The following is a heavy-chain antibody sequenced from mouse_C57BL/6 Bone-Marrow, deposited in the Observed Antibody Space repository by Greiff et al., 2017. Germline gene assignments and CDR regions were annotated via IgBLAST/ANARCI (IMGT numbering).Heavy chain of an antibody. Sequence: QVQLQQSGAELARPGASVKLSCKASGYTFTSFGISWVKQRTGQGLEWIGELYPRSGNTYSNEKFKGKAPLTADKSSSTSYVELRSLTSEDSAVYFCASSGYYGSSYGGYFDVWGTGTTVTVSS. CDR1: GYTFTSFG. V-gene: IGHV1-81*01. CDR3: ASSGYYGSSYGGYFDV. CDR2: LYPRSGNT. J-gene: IGHJ1*03. D-gene: IGHD1-1*01.